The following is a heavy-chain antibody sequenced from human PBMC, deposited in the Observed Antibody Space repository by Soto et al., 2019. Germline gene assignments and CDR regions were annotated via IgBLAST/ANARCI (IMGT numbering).Heavy chain of an antibody. CDR2: ISGSGGST. CDR3: AKDGHYGDYESPATLFYFDY. V-gene: IGHV3-23*01. D-gene: IGHD4-17*01. Sequence: PGGSLRLSCAASGFTFSSYAMSWVRQAPGKGLEWVSAISGSGGSTYYADSVKGRFTISRDNSKNTLYLQMNSLRAEDTAVYYCAKDGHYGDYESPATLFYFDYWGQGTLVTVSS. CDR1: GFTFSSYA. J-gene: IGHJ4*02.